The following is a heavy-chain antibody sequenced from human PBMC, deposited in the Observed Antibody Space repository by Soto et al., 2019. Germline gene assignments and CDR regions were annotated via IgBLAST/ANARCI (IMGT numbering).Heavy chain of an antibody. CDR2: LSYDGSNK. CDR3: ARDVESGSSQYYYYFYGMDV. D-gene: IGHD1-26*01. CDR1: GFTFSSNA. V-gene: IGHV3-30-3*01. J-gene: IGHJ6*02. Sequence: GGPLRPSVTAFGFTFSSNAMHWVRQAPGKGLEWVAVLSYDGSNKYYADSGKGRFTIARDNSKNTLYLQMDSLRTEDTALYYCARDVESGSSQYYYYFYGMDVWGQGTTVTVSS.